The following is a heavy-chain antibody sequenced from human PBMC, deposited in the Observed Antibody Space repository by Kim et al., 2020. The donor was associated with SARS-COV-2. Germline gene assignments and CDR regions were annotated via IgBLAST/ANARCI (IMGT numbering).Heavy chain of an antibody. Sequence: ASVKVSCKASGYTFTNNYMHWLRQAPGQGLEWMGVINPSGGSTSYAQQFQGRVTVTRDTSTNTVYMDLSSLRSEDTAVFYCARSTPCSGGRCDFYFDYWGQGTLVTVSS. CDR3: ARSTPCSGGRCDFYFDY. CDR1: GYTFTNNY. V-gene: IGHV1-46*01. J-gene: IGHJ4*02. CDR2: INPSGGST. D-gene: IGHD2-15*01.